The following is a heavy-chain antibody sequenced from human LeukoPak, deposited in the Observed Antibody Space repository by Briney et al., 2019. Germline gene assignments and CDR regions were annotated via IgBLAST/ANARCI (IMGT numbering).Heavy chain of an antibody. D-gene: IGHD5-12*01. CDR1: GFTFSSYA. CDR3: ASHSGYDYGFDY. V-gene: IGHV3-23*01. CDR2: ISGSGGST. J-gene: IGHJ4*02. Sequence: PGGSLRLSCAASGFTFSSYAMSWVRQAPGKGLEWVSAISGSGGSTYYADSVKGRFTISRDNSKNTLYLQMNSLRAEDMAVYYCASHSGYDYGFDYWGQGTLVTVSS.